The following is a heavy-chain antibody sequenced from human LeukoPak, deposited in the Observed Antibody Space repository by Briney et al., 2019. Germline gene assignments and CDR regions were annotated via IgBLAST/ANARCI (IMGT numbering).Heavy chain of an antibody. J-gene: IGHJ4*02. V-gene: IGHV1-69*05. D-gene: IGHD6-13*01. Sequence: ASVKVSCKASGGTFSSYAISWVRQAPGQGLEWMGGIIPIFGTANYAQKFQGRVTITTDESTSTAYMELSSLRSEDTAVYYCARDIAAAAPYDYWGQGTLVTVSS. CDR2: IIPIFGTA. CDR1: GGTFSSYA. CDR3: ARDIAAAAPYDY.